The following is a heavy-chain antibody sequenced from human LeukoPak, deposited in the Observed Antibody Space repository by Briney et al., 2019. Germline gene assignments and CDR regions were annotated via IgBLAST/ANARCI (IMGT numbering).Heavy chain of an antibody. CDR1: GYTFTSYC. J-gene: IGHJ4*02. CDR2: INPSGGST. D-gene: IGHD2-2*01. V-gene: IGHV1-46*01. CDR3: ARRRTRIRGYCSSTSCHSYFDY. Sequence: ASVKVSCKAPGYTFTSYCMHWVRQAPGQGLEWMGIINPSGGSTSYAQKFQGRVTISVDTSKNQFSLKLSSVTAADTAVYYCARRRTRIRGYCSSTSCHSYFDYWGQGTLVTVSS.